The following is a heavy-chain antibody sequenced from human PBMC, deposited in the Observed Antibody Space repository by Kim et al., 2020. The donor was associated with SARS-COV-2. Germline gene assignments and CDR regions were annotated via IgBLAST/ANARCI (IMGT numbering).Heavy chain of an antibody. CDR1: GDSVSSNIAT. Sequence: SQTLSLTCVISGDSVSSNIATWNWVRQSPSRSLEWLGRTYYRSRWLNEYATSVKSRITINPDTPKNQFSLQLSSVTPEDTAVYYCARAAGGQSGLDFWGQGTLV. V-gene: IGHV6-1*01. CDR2: TYYRSRWLN. J-gene: IGHJ4*02. CDR3: ARAAGGQSGLDF. D-gene: IGHD6-13*01.